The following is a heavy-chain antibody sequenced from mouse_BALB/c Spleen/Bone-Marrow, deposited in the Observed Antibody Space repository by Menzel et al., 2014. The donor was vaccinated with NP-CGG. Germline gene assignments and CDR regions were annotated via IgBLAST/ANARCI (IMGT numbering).Heavy chain of an antibody. V-gene: IGHV1-80*01. J-gene: IGHJ2*01. CDR1: GYAFSSFW. Sequence: QVQLQQSGAELVRPGSSVKISCKASGYAFSSFWMNWMKQRPGQGPEWIGQIYPGDGDTNYNGKFKGKATLTADMSSITAYIQLSSLTSEDSAVYFCARDDFGPDYWGQGTTLTVSS. CDR2: IYPGDGDT. CDR3: ARDDFGPDY. D-gene: IGHD2-4*01.